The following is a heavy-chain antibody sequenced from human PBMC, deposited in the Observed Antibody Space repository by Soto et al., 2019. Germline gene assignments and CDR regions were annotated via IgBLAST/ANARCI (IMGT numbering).Heavy chain of an antibody. CDR1: GFTFSSYG. CDR3: AKDRGPYCFGSGSYPG. D-gene: IGHD3-10*01. Sequence: QVQLVESGGGVVQPGRSLRLSCAASGFTFSSYGMHWVRQAPGKGLEWVAVISYDGSNKYYADSVKGRFTISRDNSKSTRYLHMNSLRAEGTAVYYWAKDRGPYCFGSGSYPGWGQGTLVTVSS. CDR2: ISYDGSNK. V-gene: IGHV3-30*18. J-gene: IGHJ1*01.